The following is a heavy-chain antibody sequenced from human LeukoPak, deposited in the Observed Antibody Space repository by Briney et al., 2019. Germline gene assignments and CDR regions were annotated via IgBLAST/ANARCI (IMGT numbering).Heavy chain of an antibody. CDR2: ISSNGDNT. CDR1: GFTFSTYV. CDR3: VRGTGY. J-gene: IGHJ4*02. Sequence: GGSLRLSCSVSGFTFSTYVMHWVRQAPGKGLEYVSAISSNGDNTYYADSVKGRFTISGDNSKNTLYLQMSSLRADDTAVYYCVRGTGYRGQGTLVTVSS. V-gene: IGHV3-64D*06.